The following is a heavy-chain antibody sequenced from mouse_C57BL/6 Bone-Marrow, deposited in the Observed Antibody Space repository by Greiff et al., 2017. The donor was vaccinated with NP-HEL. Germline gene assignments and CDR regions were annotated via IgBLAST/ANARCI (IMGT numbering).Heavy chain of an antibody. V-gene: IGHV3-1*01. D-gene: IGHD1-1*01. Sequence: DVKLQESGPGMVKPSQSLSLTCTVTGYSITSGYDWHWIRHFPGNKLEWMGYISYSGSTNYNPSLKSRISITHDTSKNHFFLKLNSVTTEDTATDYCARDGDYYGKGAMDYWGQGTSVTVSS. CDR2: ISYSGST. J-gene: IGHJ4*01. CDR3: ARDGDYYGKGAMDY. CDR1: GYSITSGYD.